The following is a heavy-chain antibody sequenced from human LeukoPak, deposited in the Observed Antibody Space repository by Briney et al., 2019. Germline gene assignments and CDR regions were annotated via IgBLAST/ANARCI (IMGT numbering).Heavy chain of an antibody. J-gene: IGHJ4*02. CDR1: GYTFTSYG. CDR3: ARLSYSYGPIDY. D-gene: IGHD5-18*01. CDR2: ISAYNGNT. Sequence: ASVKVSCTASGYTFTSYGISWVRQAPGQGLEWMGWISAYNGNTNYAQKLQGRVTLTRDTSTSAVYMKLSSLKSEDTAVYYCARLSYSYGPIDYWGQGTLVTVSS. V-gene: IGHV1-18*01.